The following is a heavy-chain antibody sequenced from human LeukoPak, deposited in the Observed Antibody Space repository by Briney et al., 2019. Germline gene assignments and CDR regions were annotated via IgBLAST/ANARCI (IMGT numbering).Heavy chain of an antibody. V-gene: IGHV3-23*01. CDR3: AKENYDSHTDY. Sequence: GGSLRLSCTASGFTVLSNWMSWVRQAPGKGLEWVSAISGSGGSTYYADSVKGRFTISRDNSKNTLYLQMNSLRAEDTAVYYCAKENYDSHTDYWGQGTLVTVSS. D-gene: IGHD5-12*01. J-gene: IGHJ4*02. CDR2: ISGSGGST. CDR1: GFTVLSNW.